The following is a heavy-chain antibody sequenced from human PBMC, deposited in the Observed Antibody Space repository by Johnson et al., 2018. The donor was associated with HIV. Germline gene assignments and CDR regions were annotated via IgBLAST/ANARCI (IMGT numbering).Heavy chain of an antibody. CDR1: GLTFSGYC. V-gene: IGHV3-30*04. J-gene: IGHJ3*02. Sequence: QVQLVESGGGVVQPGGSLRLSCAASGLTFSGYCMHWVRQAPGKALEWVAVISDDGSTKSYADSVKGRFTISRDNSKNTLYLQMNSLRAEDTALYYCARGKWRGVSGTDDVFDIWGQGTMVTVS. CDR3: ARGKWRGVSGTDDVFDI. CDR2: ISDDGSTK. D-gene: IGHD3-10*01.